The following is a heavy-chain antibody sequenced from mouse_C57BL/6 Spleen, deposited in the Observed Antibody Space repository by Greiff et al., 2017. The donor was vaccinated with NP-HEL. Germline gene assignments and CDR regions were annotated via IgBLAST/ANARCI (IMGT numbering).Heavy chain of an antibody. Sequence: EVQLVESGGGLVQPKGSLKLSCAASGFSFNTYAMNWVRQAPGKGLEWVARIRSKSNNYATYYADSVKDRFTISRDDSESMLYLQMNNLKTEDTAMYYCVRRHYGSDWFAYWGQGTLVTVSA. CDR3: VRRHYGSDWFAY. V-gene: IGHV10-1*01. CDR1: GFSFNTYA. J-gene: IGHJ3*01. CDR2: IRSKSNNYAT. D-gene: IGHD1-1*01.